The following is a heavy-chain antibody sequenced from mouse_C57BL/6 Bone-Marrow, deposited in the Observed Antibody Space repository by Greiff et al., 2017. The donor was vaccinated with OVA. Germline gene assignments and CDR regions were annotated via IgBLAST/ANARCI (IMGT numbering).Heavy chain of an antibody. CDR2: INPGSGGT. CDR1: GYAFTNYL. Sequence: VQLQQSGAELVRPGTSVKVSCKASGYAFTNYLIEWVKQRPGQGLEWIGVINPGSGGTNYNEKFKGKATLTADKSSSTAYMQLSSLTSEDSAVYFCASYYYGSSHWYFDVWGTGTTVTVSS. J-gene: IGHJ1*03. CDR3: ASYYYGSSHWYFDV. D-gene: IGHD1-1*01. V-gene: IGHV1-54*01.